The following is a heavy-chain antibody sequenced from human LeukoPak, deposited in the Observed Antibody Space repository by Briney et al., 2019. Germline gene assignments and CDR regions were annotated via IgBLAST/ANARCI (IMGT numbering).Heavy chain of an antibody. V-gene: IGHV3-66*01. Sequence: GGSLRLSCAASGFTVSSKYMCWVRQAPGKGLEWVSVIYSDTSTYYAGSVKGRFTISRDNSKNTLYLQMNSLRAEDTGVYYCARVQGSGLFRWYWGQGTLVTVSS. CDR3: ARVQGSGLFRWY. CDR2: IYSDTST. J-gene: IGHJ4*02. D-gene: IGHD2-15*01. CDR1: GFTVSSKY.